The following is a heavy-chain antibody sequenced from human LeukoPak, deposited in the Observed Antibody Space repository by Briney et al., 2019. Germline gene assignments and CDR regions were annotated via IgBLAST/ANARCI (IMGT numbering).Heavy chain of an antibody. CDR2: IGSSGDST. D-gene: IGHD1-26*01. Sequence: GGSLRLSCAASGFTFSSYAMSWVRQAQGKGLEWVSGIGSSGDSTFYADPVKGRFTISRDTSKNTLYLQMSSLRADDTAVYYCETKIIVGPKVFFDNWGQGTLVTVSS. CDR1: GFTFSSYA. J-gene: IGHJ4*02. V-gene: IGHV3-23*01. CDR3: ETKIIVGPKVFFDN.